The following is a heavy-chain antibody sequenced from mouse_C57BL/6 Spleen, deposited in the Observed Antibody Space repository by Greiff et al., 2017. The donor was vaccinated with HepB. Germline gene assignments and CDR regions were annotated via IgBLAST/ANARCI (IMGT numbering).Heavy chain of an antibody. V-gene: IGHV14-2*01. Sequence: VTLKVSGAELVKPGASVKLSCTASGFNIKDYYMHWVKQRTEQGLEWIGRIDPEDGETKYAPKFQGKATITADTSSNTAYLQLSSLTSEDTAVYYCASYYYGSYYFDYWGQGTTLTVSS. CDR3: ASYYYGSYYFDY. CDR1: GFNIKDYY. CDR2: IDPEDGET. J-gene: IGHJ2*01. D-gene: IGHD1-1*01.